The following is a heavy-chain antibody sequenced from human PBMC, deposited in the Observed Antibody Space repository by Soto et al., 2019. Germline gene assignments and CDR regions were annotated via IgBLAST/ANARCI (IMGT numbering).Heavy chain of an antibody. Sequence: QVHLVQSGAEVKKPGASVKVSCKGSGYAFTTYGITWVRQAPGQGLEWMGWISAHNGNTNDEQKLQGRVTVTRETSTNTAYMERRGLRSDDTAVYYCARGRYGEYWGQGALVTVSS. D-gene: IGHD3-10*01. V-gene: IGHV1-18*01. CDR3: ARGRYGEY. CDR2: ISAHNGNT. J-gene: IGHJ4*02. CDR1: GYAFTTYG.